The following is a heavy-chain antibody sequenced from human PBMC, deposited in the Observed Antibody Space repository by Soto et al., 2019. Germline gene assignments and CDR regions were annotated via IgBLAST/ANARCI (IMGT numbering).Heavy chain of an antibody. CDR3: AIGDVAYYDGWSGHRRPRYYYYGMDC. CDR1: GYTFTSYD. Sequence: QVQLVPSGAEVKQPGASVKVSCKASGYTFTSYDVNWVRQATGRGLEWMGWMSPNRGITGYAQKLQGRVTMTRNTSRSTADMELCSLRSEDTAGYYCAIGDVAYYDGWSGHRRPRYYYYGMDCWGQGTTVTVSS. D-gene: IGHD3-3*01. J-gene: IGHJ6*02. CDR2: MSPNRGIT. V-gene: IGHV1-8*01.